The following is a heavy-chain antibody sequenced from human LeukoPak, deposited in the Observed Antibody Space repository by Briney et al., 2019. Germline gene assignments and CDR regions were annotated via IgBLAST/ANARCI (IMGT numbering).Heavy chain of an antibody. V-gene: IGHV4-39*07. D-gene: IGHD3-3*01. Sequence: SETLSLTCTVSGGSISSGSYYWGWIRQPPGKGLEWIGSIYYSGSTNYNPSLKSRVTISVDTSKNQFSLKLSSVTAADTAVYYCARDYYDFWSGYYNDYYYYMDVWGKGTTVTVSS. CDR1: GGSISSGSYY. CDR2: IYYSGST. J-gene: IGHJ6*03. CDR3: ARDYYDFWSGYYNDYYYYMDV.